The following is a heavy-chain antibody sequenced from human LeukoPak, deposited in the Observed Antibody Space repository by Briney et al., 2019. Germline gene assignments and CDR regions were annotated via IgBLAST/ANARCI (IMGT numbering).Heavy chain of an antibody. D-gene: IGHD2-21*01. CDR3: ARDRDFARDY. J-gene: IGHJ4*02. CDR2: INEHGNQK. V-gene: IGHV3-7*01. CDR1: GFTFIHFW. Sequence: GGSLRLSCAASGFTFIHFWMSWVRQAPGKGLEWVANINEHGNQKYYVDSLDGRFTISRDNAKNSLFLQMDSLKDEDTAVYYCARDRDFARDYWGQGALVTVSS.